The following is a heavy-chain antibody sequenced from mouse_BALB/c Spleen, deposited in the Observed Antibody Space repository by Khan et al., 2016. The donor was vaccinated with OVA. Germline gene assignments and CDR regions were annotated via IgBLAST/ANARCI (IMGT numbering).Heavy chain of an antibody. CDR1: GFTFSTYR. Sequence: EVELVESGGDVVKPGGSLKLSCAASGFTFSTYRMSWVRQTPDKRLEWVATVSTGGHYTYYPDTVKGRFTISRDNAKNTLYLQMNSLKSEDTAMFYCARLAYYYDSEGFAYWGQATLVTVSA. CDR3: ARLAYYYDSEGFAY. CDR2: VSTGGHYT. J-gene: IGHJ3*01. D-gene: IGHD1-1*01. V-gene: IGHV5-6*01.